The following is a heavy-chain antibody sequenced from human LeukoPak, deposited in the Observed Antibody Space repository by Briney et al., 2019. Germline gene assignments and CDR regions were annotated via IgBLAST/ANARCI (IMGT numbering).Heavy chain of an antibody. D-gene: IGHD3-10*01. CDR1: GYTFTNYD. CDR2: MNPNSGNT. J-gene: IGHJ3*02. Sequence: GASVKISCKASGYTFTNYDVNWVRQATEQGLEWMGWMNPNSGNTGYAQKFQGRVTITRNTSISTAYMELSSLRSEDTAVYYCARDVSPYGLDAFDIWGQGTMVTVSS. V-gene: IGHV1-8*03. CDR3: ARDVSPYGLDAFDI.